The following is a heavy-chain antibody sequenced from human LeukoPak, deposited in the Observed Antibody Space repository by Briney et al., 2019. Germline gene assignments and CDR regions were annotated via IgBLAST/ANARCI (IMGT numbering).Heavy chain of an antibody. CDR2: ISSSSSYT. V-gene: IGHV3-11*06. CDR3: ARLYYYDSSGIDY. D-gene: IGHD3-22*01. Sequence: KPGGSLRLSCAASGFTFSDYYMSWIRQAPGKGLEWVSYISSSSSYTNYADSVKGRFTISRDNAKNSLYLQMNSLRAEDTAVYYCARLYYYDSSGIDYWGQGTLVTVSS. CDR1: GFTFSDYY. J-gene: IGHJ4*02.